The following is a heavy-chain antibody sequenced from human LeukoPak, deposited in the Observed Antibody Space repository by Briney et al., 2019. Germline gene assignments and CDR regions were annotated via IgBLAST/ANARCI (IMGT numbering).Heavy chain of an antibody. J-gene: IGHJ4*02. V-gene: IGHV1-18*01. CDR3: ARDRRSGYCSSTSCYLYDY. CDR1: GYTFTSYG. CDR2: ISAYNGNT. D-gene: IGHD2-2*01. Sequence: ASVKVSCKASGYTFTSYGISWVRQAPGQGLEWVGWISAYNGNTNYAQKLQGRVTMTTDTSTSTAYMELRSLRSDDTAVYYCARDRRSGYCSSTSCYLYDYWGQGTLVTVSS.